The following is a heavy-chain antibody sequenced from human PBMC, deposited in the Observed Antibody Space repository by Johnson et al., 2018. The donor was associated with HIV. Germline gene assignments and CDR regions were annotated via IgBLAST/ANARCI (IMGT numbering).Heavy chain of an antibody. CDR2: IKQDGSEK. Sequence: MQLVESGGGVVQPGRSLRLSCAASGFTFSSYWMTWVRQAPGKGLEWVANIKQDGSEKYYVDSVKGRFTISRDNAKNSVYLQMNSLRAEDTAVYYCAREDYSAFDIWGQGTMVTVSS. V-gene: IGHV3-7*05. J-gene: IGHJ3*02. CDR3: AREDYSAFDI. D-gene: IGHD4-11*01. CDR1: GFTFSSYW.